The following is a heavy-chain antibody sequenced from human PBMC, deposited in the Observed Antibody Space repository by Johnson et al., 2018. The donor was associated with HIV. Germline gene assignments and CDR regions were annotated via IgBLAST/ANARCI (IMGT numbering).Heavy chain of an antibody. Sequence: LGVSCAASGFTFDDYAIHWVRQAPGKGLERVSGITWNSGGIGYGDSVKGRFIISRDNAKNSLYLQMNSLRAEDTALYYCAREAVPRGLQSAFGGAFDNWSQGTMVTVAA. V-gene: IGHV3-9*01. CDR3: AREAVPRGLQSAFGGAFDN. CDR1: GFTFDDYA. J-gene: IGHJ3*02. CDR2: ITWNSGGI. D-gene: IGHD3-16*01.